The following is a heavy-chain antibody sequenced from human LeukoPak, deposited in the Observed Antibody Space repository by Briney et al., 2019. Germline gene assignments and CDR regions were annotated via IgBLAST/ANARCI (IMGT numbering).Heavy chain of an antibody. D-gene: IGHD2-15*01. V-gene: IGHV4-59*01. Sequence: PSETPSLTCTVSGDSLNDYYWSWIRQPPGTGLEWIGYISYSGSTNSNPSLKSRVTISIDTSKKQFSLKLGSVTAADTAVYYCARMGLNCRCGSCDSLPLAVWGRGTLVTVSS. CDR3: ARMGLNCRCGSCDSLPLAV. CDR1: GDSLNDYY. CDR2: ISYSGST. J-gene: IGHJ4*01.